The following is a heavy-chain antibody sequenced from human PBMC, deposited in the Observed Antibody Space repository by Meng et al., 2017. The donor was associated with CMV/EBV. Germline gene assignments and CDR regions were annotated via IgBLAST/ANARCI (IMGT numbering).Heavy chain of an antibody. CDR1: GFRFSIYA. J-gene: IGHJ4*02. D-gene: IGHD2-2*01. CDR2: ISSDGSNT. CDR3: ARGGGFCSVAGCYGIDY. V-gene: IGHV3-64*02. Sequence: GESLKISCAASGFRFSIYAMYWVRQAPGKGLEFVSLISSDGSNTYYRDSVKGRFTISRDNSKNTVYLQMGSLRAEDTAVYYCARGGGFCSVAGCYGIDYWGQGTVVTVSS.